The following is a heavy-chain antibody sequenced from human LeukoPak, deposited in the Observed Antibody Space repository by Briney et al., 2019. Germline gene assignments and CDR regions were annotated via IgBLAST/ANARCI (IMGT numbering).Heavy chain of an antibody. Sequence: GTSLRLSCAASGFSFTSYGMHWVRQAPGKGLEWVALITYDGYYKYYSDPVKGRFTISSDTSKNTLYLQMNSLRAEDTAMYYCASGSGLLIDDWGQGTLVTVSS. CDR2: ITYDGYYK. D-gene: IGHD2-15*01. CDR3: ASGSGLLIDD. J-gene: IGHJ4*02. CDR1: GFSFTSYG. V-gene: IGHV3-30*03.